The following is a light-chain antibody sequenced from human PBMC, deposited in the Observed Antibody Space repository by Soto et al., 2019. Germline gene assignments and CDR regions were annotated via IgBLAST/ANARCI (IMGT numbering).Light chain of an antibody. CDR2: AAS. CDR3: QQSYSTPRT. V-gene: IGKV1-39*01. CDR1: QSISSY. J-gene: IGKJ2*01. Sequence: DIQMTQSPSSLSASVGDRVTITCRASQSISSYFNWYQQKPGKDPRLLIYAASSLQSGVPSRFSGSGSGTDFTLTISSLQPEDFATYYCQQSYSTPRTFGQGTKLEI.